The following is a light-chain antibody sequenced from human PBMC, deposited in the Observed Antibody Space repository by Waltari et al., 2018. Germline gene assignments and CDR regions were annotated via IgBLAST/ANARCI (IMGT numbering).Light chain of an antibody. V-gene: IGKV1-39*01. J-gene: IGKJ3*01. CDR1: QSISSD. Sequence: DIQMTQSPSSLSASVGDRVTITCRASQSISSDVNWYQQKPGKAPKRLIYAASSLQSGVPSRFSGSGSGTDFTLTISSLQPEDFATYYCQQSYSTPLTFGPGTKVDIK. CDR2: AAS. CDR3: QQSYSTPLT.